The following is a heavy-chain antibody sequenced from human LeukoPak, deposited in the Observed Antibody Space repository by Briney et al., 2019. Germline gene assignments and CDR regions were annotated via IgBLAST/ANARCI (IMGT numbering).Heavy chain of an antibody. CDR3: ATPARVERVHRGDYYYYMDV. V-gene: IGHV1-3*01. Sequence: ASVKVSCKASGYTFTSYAMHWVRQAPGQRLEWMGWINAGNGNTKYSQKFQGRVTITRDTSASTAYMELSSLRSEDTAVYYCATPARVERVHRGDYYYYMDVWGKGTTVTVSS. CDR1: GYTFTSYA. CDR2: INAGNGNT. D-gene: IGHD3-10*01. J-gene: IGHJ6*03.